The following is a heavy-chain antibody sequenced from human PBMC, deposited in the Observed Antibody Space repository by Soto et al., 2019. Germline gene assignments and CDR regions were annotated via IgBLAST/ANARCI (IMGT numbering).Heavy chain of an antibody. CDR3: ARDQAGRSTIFGVVRAPDGMDV. CDR1: GYTFTGYY. V-gene: IGHV1-2*04. Sequence: GASVKVSCKASGYTFTGYYMHWVRQAPGQGLEWMGWINPNSGGTNYAQKFQGWVTMTRDTSISTAYMELSRLRSDDTAVYYCARDQAGRSTIFGVVRAPDGMDVWGQGTTVTVSS. D-gene: IGHD3-3*01. CDR2: INPNSGGT. J-gene: IGHJ6*02.